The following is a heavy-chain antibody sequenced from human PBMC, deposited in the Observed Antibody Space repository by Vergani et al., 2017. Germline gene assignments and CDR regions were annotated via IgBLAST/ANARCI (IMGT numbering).Heavy chain of an antibody. CDR3: VSRRLRSFEY. Sequence: QVKLVQSGAEVKAPGASVKVSCEASGYTYRSYYFHWVRQAPGQGLEWMGVINPLGGRATYSQKFQGRVSVTGDSSTTGGTSASMVYMDLTSLTPEDTAVYFCVSRRLRSFEYWGQGTLVTVSS. V-gene: IGHV1-46*03. D-gene: IGHD4-17*01. CDR1: GYTYRSYY. CDR2: INPLGGRA. J-gene: IGHJ4*02.